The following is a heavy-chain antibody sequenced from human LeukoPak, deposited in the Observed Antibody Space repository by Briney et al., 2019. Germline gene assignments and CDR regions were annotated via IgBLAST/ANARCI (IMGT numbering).Heavy chain of an antibody. V-gene: IGHV4-39*01. CDR1: GGSISSSSYY. CDR3: ARLYYSYYYMDV. J-gene: IGHJ6*03. Sequence: SETLSLTCTVSGGSISSSSYYWGWIRQPPAKGLEWIGTIYYSGSTYYSPYLKSRVTISVDTSQNQFSLTVNSVTAPDTAVYYCARLYYSYYYMDVWGKGTTVTVSS. CDR2: IYYSGST.